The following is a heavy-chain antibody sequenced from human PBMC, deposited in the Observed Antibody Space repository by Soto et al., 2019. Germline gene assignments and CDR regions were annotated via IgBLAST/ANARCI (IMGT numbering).Heavy chain of an antibody. CDR2: IYPGDSDT. CDR1: GYSFTSYW. J-gene: IGHJ5*02. CDR3: ARSVRSYNWFDP. V-gene: IGHV5-51*01. Sequence: DSLTISCKGSGYSFTSYWIGLVRQMPGKGLEWMGIIYPGDSDTRYSPSFQGQVTISADRSISTAYLQWSSLKASDTAMYYCARSVRSYNWFDPWGQGTLVTVSS. D-gene: IGHD3-10*01.